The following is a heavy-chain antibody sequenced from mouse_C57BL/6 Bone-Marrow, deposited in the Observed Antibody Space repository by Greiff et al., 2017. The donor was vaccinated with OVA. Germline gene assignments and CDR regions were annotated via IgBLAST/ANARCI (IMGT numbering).Heavy chain of an antibody. Sequence: VQLQESGPGLVQPSQSLSITCTVSGFSLTSYGVHWVRQPPGKGLEWLGVIWSGGSTDYNAAFISRLSISKDNSKSQVFFKMNSLQADDTAIYYCAKNYYGSRNYAMDYWGQGTSVTVSS. V-gene: IGHV2-4*01. CDR3: AKNYYGSRNYAMDY. CDR2: IWSGGST. J-gene: IGHJ4*01. CDR1: GFSLTSYG. D-gene: IGHD1-1*01.